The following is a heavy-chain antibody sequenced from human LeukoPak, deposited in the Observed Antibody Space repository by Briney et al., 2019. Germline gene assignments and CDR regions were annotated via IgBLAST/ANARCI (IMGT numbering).Heavy chain of an antibody. D-gene: IGHD6-13*01. CDR3: ARVGSSSYYELY. CDR1: GFTFGDYY. V-gene: IGHV3-11*04. CDR2: ISDTGSTI. Sequence: GGSLRLSCAASGFTFGDYYMSWIRQAPGKGLEWVSYISDTGSTIYYADSVKGRFTISRDNAKNSLYLQMSSLTAEDTAVYYRARVGSSSYYELYWGQGTLVTVSS. J-gene: IGHJ4*02.